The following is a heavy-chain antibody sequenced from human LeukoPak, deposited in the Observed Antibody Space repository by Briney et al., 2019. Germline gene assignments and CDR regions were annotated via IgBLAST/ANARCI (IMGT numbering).Heavy chain of an antibody. Sequence: PGGSLRLSCAASGFTFSDYYMSWIRQAPGKGLEWVSYISSSGSTIYYADSVKGRFTISRDNSKNTLYLQMNSLRAEDTAVYYCAKEEVTYSSSWSLTPLFDYWGQGTLVTASS. CDR1: GFTFSDYY. V-gene: IGHV3-11*01. CDR2: ISSSGSTI. D-gene: IGHD6-13*01. J-gene: IGHJ4*02. CDR3: AKEEVTYSSSWSLTPLFDY.